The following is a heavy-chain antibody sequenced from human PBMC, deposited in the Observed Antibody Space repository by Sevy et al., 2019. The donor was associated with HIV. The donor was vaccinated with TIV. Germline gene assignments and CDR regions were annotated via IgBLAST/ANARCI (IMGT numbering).Heavy chain of an antibody. V-gene: IGHV3-53*01. CDR3: ARELNAFDI. J-gene: IGHJ3*02. CDR1: GFTFSSYS. Sequence: GGSLRLSCAASGFTFSSYSMNWVRQAPRKGLEWVSVIYYGDNSYYADSVKGRFTISRDNSKNTLYLQMNSLRAEDTAVYYCARELNAFDIWGQGTMVTVSS. CDR2: IYYGDNS.